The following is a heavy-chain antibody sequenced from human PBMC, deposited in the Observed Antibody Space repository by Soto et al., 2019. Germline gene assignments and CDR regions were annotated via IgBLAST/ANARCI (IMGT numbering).Heavy chain of an antibody. CDR3: AKDLTRQLAYWLDP. Sequence: ASVKVSCKASGFSFTGYYIHWLRQAPGQGLEWMGWINAHSGGTEYAQKFQGRVTSTRDTSIATAYLTLTSLTSDDTALYYCAKDLTRQLAYWLDPWGQGTQVTSPQ. CDR2: INAHSGGT. CDR1: GFSFTGYY. D-gene: IGHD6-6*01. V-gene: IGHV1-2*02. J-gene: IGHJ5*02.